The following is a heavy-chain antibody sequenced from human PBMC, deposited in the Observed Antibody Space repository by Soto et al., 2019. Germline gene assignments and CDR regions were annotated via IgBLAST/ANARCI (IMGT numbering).Heavy chain of an antibody. Sequence: SETLSLTCTVSGGSISSSSYYWGWIRQPPGKGLEWIGSIYYSGSTYYNPSLKSRVTISVDTSKNQFSLKLSSVTAADTAVYYCASITIFGVVITNYGMDVWGQGTTVTVSS. V-gene: IGHV4-39*01. CDR1: GGSISSSSYY. D-gene: IGHD3-3*01. CDR2: IYYSGST. CDR3: ASITIFGVVITNYGMDV. J-gene: IGHJ6*02.